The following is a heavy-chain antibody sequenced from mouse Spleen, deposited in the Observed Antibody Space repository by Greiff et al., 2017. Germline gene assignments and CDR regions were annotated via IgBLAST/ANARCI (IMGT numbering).Heavy chain of an antibody. CDR1: GYSFTSYY. CDR3: ARGDGSVYFDY. V-gene: IGHV1-66*01. D-gene: IGHD2-3*01. Sequence: QVQLQQSGPELVKPGASVKISCKASGYSFTSYYIHWVKQRPGQGLEWIGWIYPGSGNTKYNEKFKGKATLTADTSSSTAYMQLSSLTSEDSAVYYCARGDGSVYFDYWGQGTTLTVSS. J-gene: IGHJ2*01. CDR2: IYPGSGNT.